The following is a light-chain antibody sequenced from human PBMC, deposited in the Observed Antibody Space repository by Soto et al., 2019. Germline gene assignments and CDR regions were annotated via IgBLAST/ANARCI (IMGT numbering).Light chain of an antibody. V-gene: IGKV3-20*01. CDR1: QSVDNNY. CDR3: QQNASSPLT. Sequence: DIVLTQSPGTLSLSPGERDTLSCRASQSVDNNYLAWYQQKPGQPPRLLIYLAFNRATGFPDRFSCSGSGTDFTLTIGSLEPEDFAVYYWQQNASSPLTFGGGTKVEI. J-gene: IGKJ4*01. CDR2: LAF.